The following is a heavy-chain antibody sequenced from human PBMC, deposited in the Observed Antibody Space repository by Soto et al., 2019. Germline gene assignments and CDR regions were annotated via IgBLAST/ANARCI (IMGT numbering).Heavy chain of an antibody. Sequence: PGGSLRLCFAASGFTFSGYAMSWVRQATGKWLEWVSAISGSGGSTYYAYSVKGRFTISRDNSKNTLYLQMNSLRAEDTAVYYCAKGAGWKGEYYYYGMDVWRQGTTVTVSS. V-gene: IGHV3-23*01. CDR1: GFTFSGYA. CDR2: ISGSGGST. D-gene: IGHD1-1*01. J-gene: IGHJ6*02. CDR3: AKGAGWKGEYYYYGMDV.